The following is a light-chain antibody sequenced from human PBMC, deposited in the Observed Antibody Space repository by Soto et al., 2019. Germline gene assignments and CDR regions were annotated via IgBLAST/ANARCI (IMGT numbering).Light chain of an antibody. J-gene: IGKJ1*01. V-gene: IGKV1-5*03. Sequence: IQMTQCPSTLSGSAGDRVTITCRASQTIXSGLRWYQRQPGKAPKLLXDKASTLKSGVPSRFSGSGSATDFTLAISSLHPEDSANYYCLQDINDTWTVGQGTKVDIK. CDR2: KAS. CDR1: QTIXSG. CDR3: LQDINDTWT.